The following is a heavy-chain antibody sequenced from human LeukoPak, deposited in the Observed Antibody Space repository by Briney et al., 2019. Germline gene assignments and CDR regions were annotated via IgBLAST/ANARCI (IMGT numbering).Heavy chain of an antibody. J-gene: IGHJ4*02. CDR3: TRGRRATHDY. V-gene: IGHV3-49*04. CDR1: GFTFGDYS. D-gene: IGHD1-1*01. Sequence: PGGSLRLSCTASGFTFGDYSMNWVRQAPGQGLEWVGFIRSKAYGGTTEYAASVKGRFTFSRDDSKSIAYLQMNSLKTEDTAVYYCTRGRRATHDYWGQGTLVTVSS. CDR2: IRSKAYGGTT.